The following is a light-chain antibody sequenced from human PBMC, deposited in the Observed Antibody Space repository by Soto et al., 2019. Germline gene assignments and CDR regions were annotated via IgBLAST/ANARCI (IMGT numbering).Light chain of an antibody. CDR3: QQYNNWWT. Sequence: EVVMTQSPATLSVSPGERATLSCRASESVSSNLAWYQQRPGQAPRLVIYGASTRATGIPDRFSGGGSGTEFTLTISSLQSEDFAVYYCQQYNNWWTFGQGTKVDIK. J-gene: IGKJ1*01. CDR2: GAS. V-gene: IGKV3-15*01. CDR1: ESVSSN.